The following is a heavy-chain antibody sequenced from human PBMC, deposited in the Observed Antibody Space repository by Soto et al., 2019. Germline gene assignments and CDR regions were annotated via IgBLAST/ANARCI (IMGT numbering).Heavy chain of an antibody. J-gene: IGHJ4*02. CDR3: ARGVGSGSIDFDY. CDR2: IYYSGST. V-gene: IGHV4-59*08. CDR1: GGSISSYY. Sequence: SETLSLTCTVSGGSISSYYWSWIRQPPGKGLEWIGYIYYSGSTNYNPSLKSRVTISVDTSKNQFSLKLSSVTAADTAVYYCARGVGSGSIDFDYWGQGTLVTVSS. D-gene: IGHD3-10*01.